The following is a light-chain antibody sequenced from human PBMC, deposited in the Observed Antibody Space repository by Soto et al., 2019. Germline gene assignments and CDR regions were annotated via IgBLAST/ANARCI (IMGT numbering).Light chain of an antibody. Sequence: QSALTQPASVSGSPGQSITISCTGTSSDVGAYNFVSWYQHHPGRAPKLIIYDVTIRPSGVSNRFSGSKSGNTASLTISGLQDDDEDDYYYSSYTTSAPYVFGGGTKLTVL. V-gene: IGLV2-14*03. J-gene: IGLJ2*01. CDR2: DVT. CDR1: SSDVGAYNF. CDR3: SSYTTSAPYV.